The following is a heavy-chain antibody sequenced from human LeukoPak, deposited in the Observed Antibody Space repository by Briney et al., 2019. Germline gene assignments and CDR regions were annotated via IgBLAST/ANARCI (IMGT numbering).Heavy chain of an antibody. Sequence: GGSLRLSCAASGFTFNDYAMSWVRRAPGKGLEWVSGISGSGRITYYADSVKGRLTISRDNSKNTLYLQMNSLRGEDTAIYFCAKEITGWYAYWGQGTLVTVSS. V-gene: IGHV3-23*01. CDR1: GFTFNDYA. CDR3: AKEITGWYAY. D-gene: IGHD6-19*01. CDR2: ISGSGRIT. J-gene: IGHJ4*02.